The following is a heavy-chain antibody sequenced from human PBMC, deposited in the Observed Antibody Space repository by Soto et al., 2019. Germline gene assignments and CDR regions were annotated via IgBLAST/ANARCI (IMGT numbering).Heavy chain of an antibody. J-gene: IGHJ4*02. CDR2: INHSGST. D-gene: IGHD3-10*01. CDR1: GGSFSGYY. V-gene: IGHV4-34*01. CDR3: GRGSPSGELYRYYFDY. Sequence: SETLSLTCAVYGGSFSGYYWSWIRQPPGKGLEWIGEINHSGSTNYNPSLKSRVTISVDTSKNQFSLKLSSVTAADTAVYYCGRGSPSGELYRYYFDYWGQGTLVTVSS.